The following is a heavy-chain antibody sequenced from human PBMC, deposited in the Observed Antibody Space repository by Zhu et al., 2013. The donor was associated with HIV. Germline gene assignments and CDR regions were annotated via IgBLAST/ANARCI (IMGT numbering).Heavy chain of an antibody. Sequence: QVQLVQSGAEVKKPGSSVKVSCKASGGTFSSYAISWVRQAPGQGLEWMGGIIPIFGTANYAQKFQGRVTITADKSTSTAYMELSSLRSEDTAVYYCARDLRGDSSGWYWGLDYWGQGTLVTVSS. CDR3: ARDLRGDSSGWYWGLDY. V-gene: IGHV1-69*06. J-gene: IGHJ4*02. CDR2: IIPIFGTA. CDR1: GGTFSSYA. D-gene: IGHD6-19*01.